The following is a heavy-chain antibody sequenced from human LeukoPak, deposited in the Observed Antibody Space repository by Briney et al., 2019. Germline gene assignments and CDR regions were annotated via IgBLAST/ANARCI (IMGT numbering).Heavy chain of an antibody. Sequence: PGGSLRLSCAASGFTFSSYAVSWVRQAPGKGLEWVSAISGSGGSTYYADSVKGRFTISRDNSKNTLYLQMNSLRAEDTAVYYCAHSGRGVITLFDYWGQGTLVTVSS. CDR1: GFTFSSYA. CDR2: ISGSGGST. CDR3: AHSGRGVITLFDY. V-gene: IGHV3-23*01. D-gene: IGHD3-10*01. J-gene: IGHJ4*02.